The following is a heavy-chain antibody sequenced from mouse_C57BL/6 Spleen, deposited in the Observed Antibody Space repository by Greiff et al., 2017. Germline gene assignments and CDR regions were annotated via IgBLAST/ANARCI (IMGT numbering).Heavy chain of an antibody. J-gene: IGHJ4*01. D-gene: IGHD1-1*01. CDR3: ARGRYYGSSYDYAMDY. CDR1: GYTFTSYW. V-gene: IGHV1-52*01. Sequence: QVQLQQPGAELVRPGSSVKLSCKASGYTFTSYWMHWVKQRPIQGLEWIGNIDPSDSETHYNQKFKDKATLTVDKSSSTAYMQLSSLTSEDSAVXYCARGRYYGSSYDYAMDYWGQGTSVTVSS. CDR2: IDPSDSET.